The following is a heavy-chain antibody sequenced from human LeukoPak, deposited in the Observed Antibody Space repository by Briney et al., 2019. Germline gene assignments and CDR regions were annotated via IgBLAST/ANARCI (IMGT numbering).Heavy chain of an antibody. CDR3: ANLAYSSGWYFDY. V-gene: IGHV4-4*02. J-gene: IGHJ4*02. D-gene: IGHD6-19*01. Sequence: SETLSLTCAVSGGSISSSNWWSWVRQPPGKGLEWIGEIYHSGSTNYNPSLKSRVTISVDKSKNQFSLKLTSVTAADTAVYYCANLAYSSGWYFDYWGQGTPVTVSS. CDR2: IYHSGST. CDR1: GGSISSSNW.